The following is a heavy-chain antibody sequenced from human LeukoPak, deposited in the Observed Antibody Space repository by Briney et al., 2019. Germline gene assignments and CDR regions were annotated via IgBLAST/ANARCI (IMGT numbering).Heavy chain of an antibody. Sequence: PSETLSLTCTVSGGSISSSSYYWGWIRQPPGKGLEWIGSIYYSGSTYYNPSLKSRVTISVDTSKNQFSLKLSSVTAADTAVYYCARESGSYFGGYYFDYWGQGTLVTVSS. V-gene: IGHV4-39*07. J-gene: IGHJ4*02. CDR2: IYYSGST. D-gene: IGHD1-26*01. CDR3: ARESGSYFGGYYFDY. CDR1: GGSISSSSYY.